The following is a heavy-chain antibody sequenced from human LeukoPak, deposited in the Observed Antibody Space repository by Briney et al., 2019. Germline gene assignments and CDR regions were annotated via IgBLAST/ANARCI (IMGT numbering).Heavy chain of an antibody. CDR3: ARDRVGNYDYYYYYMDV. V-gene: IGHV4-30-2*01. D-gene: IGHD1-7*01. Sequence: SETLSLTCTVSDGSISSGGYYWSWIRQPPGKGLEWIGYIYHSGSTYYNPSLKSRVTISVDRSKNQFSLKLSSVTAADTAVYYCARDRVGNYDYYYYYMDVWGKGTTVTVSS. J-gene: IGHJ6*03. CDR1: DGSISSGGYY. CDR2: IYHSGST.